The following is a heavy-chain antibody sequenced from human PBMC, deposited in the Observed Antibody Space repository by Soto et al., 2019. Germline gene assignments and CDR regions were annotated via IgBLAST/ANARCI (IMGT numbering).Heavy chain of an antibody. CDR3: ARAQHGDYRAIFFWYFAL. CDR2: IYWDDDK. D-gene: IGHD4-17*01. J-gene: IGHJ2*01. Sequence: GLDLEWLALIYWDDDKRYNPSLKTRLTITKGTSKDQVVLTMTNMDPVDTATYYCARAQHGDYRAIFFWYFALWGRGTLVTVSS. V-gene: IGHV2-5*02.